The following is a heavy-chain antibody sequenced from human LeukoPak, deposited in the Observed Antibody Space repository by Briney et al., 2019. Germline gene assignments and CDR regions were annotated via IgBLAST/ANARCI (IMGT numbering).Heavy chain of an antibody. CDR2: IRSNAYGGTT. CDR3: SSYSSSLDAFDI. Sequence: PGGSLRLSCTASGFSFGDYGMSWLRQAPGKGLEWVGFIRSNAYGGTTEYAASVNGRFTISRDDSKSIAYLQMNSLKTEDTGVYYCSSYSSSLDAFDIWGQGTMVTVSS. CDR1: GFSFGDYG. V-gene: IGHV3-49*03. J-gene: IGHJ3*02. D-gene: IGHD6-13*01.